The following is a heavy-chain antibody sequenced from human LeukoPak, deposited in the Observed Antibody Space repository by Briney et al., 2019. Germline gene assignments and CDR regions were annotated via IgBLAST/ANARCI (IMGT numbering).Heavy chain of an antibody. Sequence: SETLSLTCAVSVYSITSGYYWGWIRQPPGKGLEWIGYIYHSGTTNYNPSLKSRLTISVDTSKNQFSLKLTSVTAADTAVYYCAQKAPYSPAYSQDWGQGTLVTVSS. D-gene: IGHD2-21*01. V-gene: IGHV4-38-2*01. CDR2: IYHSGTT. J-gene: IGHJ1*01. CDR3: AQKAPYSPAYSQD. CDR1: VYSITSGYY.